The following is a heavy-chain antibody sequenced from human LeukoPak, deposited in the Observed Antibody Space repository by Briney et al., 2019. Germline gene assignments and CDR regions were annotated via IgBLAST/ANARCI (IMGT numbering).Heavy chain of an antibody. CDR1: GFTFSSYA. V-gene: IGHV3-30*04. CDR3: ARDLYSGSYRGEYYFDY. Sequence: GGSLRLSCAASGFTFSSYAMHWVRQAPGKGLEWVAVISYDGSNKYYADSVKGRFTISRDNSKNTLYLQMNSLRAEDTAVYYCARDLYSGSYRGEYYFDYWGQGTLVTVSS. CDR2: ISYDGSNK. D-gene: IGHD1-26*01. J-gene: IGHJ4*02.